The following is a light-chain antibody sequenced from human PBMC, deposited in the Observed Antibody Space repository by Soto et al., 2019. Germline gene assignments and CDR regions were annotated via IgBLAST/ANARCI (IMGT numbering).Light chain of an antibody. CDR2: GAS. Sequence: EIVMTQSPATLSVSPGEGATLSCRTSQSVSSNLAWYQQKPGQAPRLLIYGASNRATGIPARFSGSGSGTEFTPTISSLQSEDFGTYYCQQSKTYSWTFGQGTKVDIK. J-gene: IGKJ1*01. CDR1: QSVSSN. V-gene: IGKV3-15*01. CDR3: QQSKTYSWT.